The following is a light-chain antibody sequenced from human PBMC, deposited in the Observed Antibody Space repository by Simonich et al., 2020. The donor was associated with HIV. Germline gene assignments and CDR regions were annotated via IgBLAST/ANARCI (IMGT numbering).Light chain of an antibody. CDR3: QQYYSTPQT. CDR2: LGS. Sequence: DIVMTQSPLSLPVTPGEPASISCRSSQSLLNSNGYNYLDWYLQKPGQSPQLLLYLGSNRASGVPDRFSGTGSGTDFTLKISRVEAEDVGVYYCQQYYSTPQTFGQGTKVEIK. V-gene: IGKV2-28*01. J-gene: IGKJ1*01. CDR1: QSLLNSNGYNY.